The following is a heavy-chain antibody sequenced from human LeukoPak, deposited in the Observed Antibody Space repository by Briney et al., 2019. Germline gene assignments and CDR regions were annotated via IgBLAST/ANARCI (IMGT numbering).Heavy chain of an antibody. D-gene: IGHD4-17*01. CDR1: GFTFSSYG. V-gene: IGHV3-30*02. CDR2: IRYDGSNK. Sequence: GGSLRLSCAASGFTFSSYGMHWVRQAPGKGLEWVAFIRYDGSNKYYADSVKGRFTISRDNSKNTLYLQMNSLRAEDTAIYYCVKTLHYGHSGKFDSWGQGTLVTVSS. J-gene: IGHJ4*02. CDR3: VKTLHYGHSGKFDS.